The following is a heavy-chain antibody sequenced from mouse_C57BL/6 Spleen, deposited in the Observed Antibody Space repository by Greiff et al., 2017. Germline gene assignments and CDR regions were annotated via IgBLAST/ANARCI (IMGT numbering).Heavy chain of an antibody. CDR1: GYNIKDYY. CDR2: IDPENGET. D-gene: IGHD1-1*02. CDR3: ASKTWYYYFDY. Sequence: VQLQQSGAELVKPGASVKLSCTASGYNIKDYYMHWVKQRTEQGLEWIGRIDPENGETKYDQKFKGKATMTAEKSSTTAYLPLSSLTSEDTAVYFCASKTWYYYFDYWGQGTTLTVSS. J-gene: IGHJ2*01. V-gene: IGHV14-2*01.